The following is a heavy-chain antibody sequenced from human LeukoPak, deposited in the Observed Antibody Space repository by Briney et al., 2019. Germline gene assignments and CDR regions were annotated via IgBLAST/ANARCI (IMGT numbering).Heavy chain of an antibody. J-gene: IGHJ4*02. D-gene: IGHD3-10*01. CDR1: GFTFSDYY. CDR2: IKNDGSEE. V-gene: IGHV3-7*01. Sequence: GGSMRLSCAGSGFTFSDYYISWIRQAPGKGLEGVANIKNDGSEEYYVDSVKGRFTISRDNAKNSLFLQMNSLTVEDTAVYYCARAIRGSAVDTGDRWGQGTLVTVSS. CDR3: ARAIRGSAVDTGDR.